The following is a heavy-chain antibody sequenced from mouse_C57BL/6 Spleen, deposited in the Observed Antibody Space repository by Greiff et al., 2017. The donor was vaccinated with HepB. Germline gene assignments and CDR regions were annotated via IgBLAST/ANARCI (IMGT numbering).Heavy chain of an antibody. CDR1: GYTFTDYN. CDR2: INPNNGGT. D-gene: IGHD1-1*01. CDR3: ARWHYGSSFYAMDY. J-gene: IGHJ4*01. V-gene: IGHV1-22*01. Sequence: VQLQQSGPELVKPGASVKMSCKASGYTFTDYNMHWVKQSHGKSLEWIGYINPNNGGTSYNQKFKGKATLTVNKSSSTAYMELRSLTSEDSAVYYCARWHYGSSFYAMDYWGQGTSVTVSS.